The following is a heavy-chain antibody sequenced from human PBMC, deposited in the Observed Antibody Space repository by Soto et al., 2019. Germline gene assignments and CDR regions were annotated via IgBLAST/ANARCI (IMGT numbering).Heavy chain of an antibody. Sequence: PGGSLRLSCAASGVTFSSYWMSWVRQAPGKGLEWVANIKQDGSEKYYVDSVKGRFTISRDNAKNSLYLQMNSLRAEDTAVYYCARDPGYYDFWSGYYGHTDYWGQGTLVTVSS. J-gene: IGHJ4*02. V-gene: IGHV3-7*01. CDR2: IKQDGSEK. CDR1: GVTFSSYW. D-gene: IGHD3-3*01. CDR3: ARDPGYYDFWSGYYGHTDY.